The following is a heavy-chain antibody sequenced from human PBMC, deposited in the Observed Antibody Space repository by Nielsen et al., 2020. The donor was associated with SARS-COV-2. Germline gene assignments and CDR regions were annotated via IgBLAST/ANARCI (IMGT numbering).Heavy chain of an antibody. CDR3: ARDRHIVVVPAAPELNYYCYGMDV. CDR1: GYTFTSYY. D-gene: IGHD2-2*01. V-gene: IGHV1-18*04. CDR2: ISAYNGNT. Sequence: ASVKVSCKASGYTFTSYYMHWVRQAPGQGLEWMGWISAYNGNTNYAQKLQGRVTMTTDTSTSTAYMELRSLRSDDTAVYYCARDRHIVVVPAAPELNYYCYGMDVWGQGTTVTVSS. J-gene: IGHJ6*02.